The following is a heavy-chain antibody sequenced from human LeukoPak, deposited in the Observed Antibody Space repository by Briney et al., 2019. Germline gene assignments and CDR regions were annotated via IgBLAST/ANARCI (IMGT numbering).Heavy chain of an antibody. CDR2: IIPIFGTA. CDR3: ARSVSGYDFDY. D-gene: IGHD5-12*01. J-gene: IGHJ4*02. Sequence: SVKVSCKASGGTFSSYAISWVRQAPGQGHEWMGGIIPIFGTANYAQKFQGRVTITTGESTSTAYMELSSLRSEDTAVYYCARSVSGYDFDYWGQGTLVTVSS. CDR1: GGTFSSYA. V-gene: IGHV1-69*05.